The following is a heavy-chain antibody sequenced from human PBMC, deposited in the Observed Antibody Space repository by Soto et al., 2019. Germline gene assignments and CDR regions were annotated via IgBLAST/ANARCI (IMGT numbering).Heavy chain of an antibody. CDR2: ISAYNGNT. CDR3: ARRSNLGNWFDP. CDR1: GYTFTSYG. Sequence: ASVKVSCKASGYTFTSYGISRVRQAPGQGLEWMGWISAYNGNTNYAQKLQGRVTMTTDTSTSTAYMELRSLRSDDTAVYYCARRSNLGNWFDPWGQGTLVTVSS. V-gene: IGHV1-18*01. J-gene: IGHJ5*02.